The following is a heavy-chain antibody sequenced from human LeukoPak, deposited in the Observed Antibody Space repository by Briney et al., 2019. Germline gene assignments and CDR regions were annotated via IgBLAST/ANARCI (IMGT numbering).Heavy chain of an antibody. J-gene: IGHJ4*02. Sequence: GASVKVSCKPSGGTFITYAVSWVRQAPGQGLEWMGGIIPLFGTANYAQKFQDRVTITTDESTSAAYMDLSSLTSEDTAVYYCAGGLLEHSWNPRTVNFDYWGQGTLVTVSS. CDR3: AGGLLEHSWNPRTVNFDY. CDR1: GGTFITYA. V-gene: IGHV1-69*05. D-gene: IGHD1-20*01. CDR2: IIPLFGTA.